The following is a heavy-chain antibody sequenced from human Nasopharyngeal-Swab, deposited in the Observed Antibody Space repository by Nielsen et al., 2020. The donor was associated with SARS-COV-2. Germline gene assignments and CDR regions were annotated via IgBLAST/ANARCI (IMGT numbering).Heavy chain of an antibody. J-gene: IGHJ6*02. Sequence: GESLKISCAASGFTFSSYAMHWVRQASGKGLEWVAVISYDGSNKYYADSVKGRFTISRDNSKNTLYLQMNSLRAEDTAVYYCARELSDGSGTYGMDVWGQGTTVTVSS. CDR1: GFTFSSYA. CDR3: ARELSDGSGTYGMDV. D-gene: IGHD3-10*01. CDR2: ISYDGSNK. V-gene: IGHV3-30*04.